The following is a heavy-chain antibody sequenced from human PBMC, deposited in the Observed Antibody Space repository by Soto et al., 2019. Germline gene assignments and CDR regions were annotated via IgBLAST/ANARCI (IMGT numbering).Heavy chain of an antibody. J-gene: IGHJ4*01. V-gene: IGHV3-74*01. CDR3: ARAPYSSGGGGFDY. CDR1: GLTFSSYW. D-gene: IGHD6-19*01. Sequence: EVQLVESGGGLVQPGGSLRLSCAASGLTFSSYWMHWVRQAPGKGLVWVSRISTDGSVTTYADSVKGRFTISRDNAKNTLYLLMNSLRTVDTAVYYCARAPYSSGGGGFDYWRPGPRVTVSS. CDR2: ISTDGSVT.